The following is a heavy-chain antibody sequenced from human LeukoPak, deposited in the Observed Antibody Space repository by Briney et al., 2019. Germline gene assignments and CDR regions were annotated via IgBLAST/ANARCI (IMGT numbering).Heavy chain of an antibody. D-gene: IGHD6-19*01. Sequence: SETLSLTCTVSGGSISSYYWSWIRQPPGKGLEWTGYIYYSGSTNYNPSLKSRVTISVDTSKNQFSLKLSSVTAADTAVYYCARTLSSGWYQYYFDYWGQGTLVTVSS. J-gene: IGHJ4*02. CDR2: IYYSGST. V-gene: IGHV4-59*01. CDR1: GGSISSYY. CDR3: ARTLSSGWYQYYFDY.